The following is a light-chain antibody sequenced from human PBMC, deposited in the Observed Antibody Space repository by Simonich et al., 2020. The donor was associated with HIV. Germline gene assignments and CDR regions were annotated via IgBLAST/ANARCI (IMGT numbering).Light chain of an antibody. CDR2: GAS. Sequence: EIVMTQSPATLSVSPGERATLSCRASQSVSSNLAWDQQKPGPAPRLLIYGASTRATGIPARFSGSGSGTEFTLTISSLQSEDFAVYYCQQYNNWPPWTFGQGTKVEIK. CDR3: QQYNNWPPWT. V-gene: IGKV3-15*01. CDR1: QSVSSN. J-gene: IGKJ1*01.